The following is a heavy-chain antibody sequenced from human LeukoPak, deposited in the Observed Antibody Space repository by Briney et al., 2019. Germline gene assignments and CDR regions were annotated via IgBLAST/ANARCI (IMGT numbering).Heavy chain of an antibody. D-gene: IGHD5-18*01. CDR2: ISWNSGSI. V-gene: IGHV3-9*01. CDR3: AKARGYSYVYDAFDI. J-gene: IGHJ3*02. Sequence: PGGSLRLSCAASGFTFDDYAMHWVRQAPGKGVEGVSGISWNSGSIGYADSVKGRFTISRDNAKNSLYLQMNSLRAEDTALYYCAKARGYSYVYDAFDIWGQGTMVTVSS. CDR1: GFTFDDYA.